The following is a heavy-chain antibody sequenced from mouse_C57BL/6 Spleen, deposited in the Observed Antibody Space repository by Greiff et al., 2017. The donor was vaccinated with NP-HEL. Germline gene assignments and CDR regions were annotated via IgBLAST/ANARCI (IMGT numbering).Heavy chain of an antibody. J-gene: IGHJ4*01. CDR1: GYTFTSYW. CDR2: IDPSDSET. V-gene: IGHV1-52*01. D-gene: IGHD1-1*01. Sequence: QVQLQQPGAELVRPGSSVKLSCKASGYTFTSYWMPWVKQRPIQGLEWIGNIDPSDSETHYNQKFKDKATLTVDKSSSTAYMQLSSLTSEDSAVYYCASITTVVGDAMDYWGQGTSVTVSS. CDR3: ASITTVVGDAMDY.